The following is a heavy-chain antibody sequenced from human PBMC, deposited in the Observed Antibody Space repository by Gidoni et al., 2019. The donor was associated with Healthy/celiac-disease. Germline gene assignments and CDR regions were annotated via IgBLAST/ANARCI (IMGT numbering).Heavy chain of an antibody. Sequence: EVQLVESGGGLVQPGGSLRLSCAASGFTFSSYWMHWVRPAPWKGLVWVSRINSDGSSTSYADSVKGRFTISRDNAKNTLYLQMNSLRAEDTAVYYCATAKGLDLDYWGQGTLVSVSS. J-gene: IGHJ4*02. CDR3: ATAKGLDLDY. CDR1: GFTFSSYW. CDR2: INSDGSST. D-gene: IGHD6-19*01. V-gene: IGHV3-74*01.